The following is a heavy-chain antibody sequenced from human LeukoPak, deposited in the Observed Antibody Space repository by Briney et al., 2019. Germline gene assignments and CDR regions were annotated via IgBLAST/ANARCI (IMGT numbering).Heavy chain of an antibody. D-gene: IGHD6-13*01. J-gene: IGHJ6*03. V-gene: IGHV4-39*07. Sequence: SETLSLTCTVSGGSISSSSYYWGWIRQPPGKGLEWIGSIYYSGSTYYSPSLKSRVTISVDTSKNQFSLKLSSVTAADTAVYYCARERGSSRKKPDSYYYYYMDVWGKGTTVTVSS. CDR3: ARERGSSRKKPDSYYYYYMDV. CDR2: IYYSGST. CDR1: GGSISSSSYY.